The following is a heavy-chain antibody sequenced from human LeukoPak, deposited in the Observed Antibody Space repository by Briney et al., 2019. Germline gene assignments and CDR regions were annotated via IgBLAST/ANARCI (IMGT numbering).Heavy chain of an antibody. CDR3: ARVVDTAMVPFDY. D-gene: IGHD5-18*01. CDR2: INPNSGGT. J-gene: IGHJ4*02. CDR1: GYAFTGYY. Sequence: ASVKVSCKASGYAFTGYYMHWVRQAPGQGLEWMGWINPNSGGTNYAQKFQGRVTMTRDTSISTAYMELSRLRSDDTAVYYCARVVDTAMVPFDYWGQGTLVTVSS. V-gene: IGHV1-2*02.